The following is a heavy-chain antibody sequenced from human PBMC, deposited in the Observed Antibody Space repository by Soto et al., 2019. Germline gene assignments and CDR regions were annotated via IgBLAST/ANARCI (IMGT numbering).Heavy chain of an antibody. Sequence: QVQLVESGGGVVQPGRSLRLSCAASGFTFSSYAMHWVRQAPGKGLEWVAVISYDGSNKYYADSVKGRFTISRDNSKNTLYLQINSLRAEDTAVYYCARGTRYLGYAFDIWGQGTMVTVSS. CDR3: ARGTRYLGYAFDI. J-gene: IGHJ3*02. D-gene: IGHD7-27*01. CDR2: ISYDGSNK. CDR1: GFTFSSYA. V-gene: IGHV3-30-3*01.